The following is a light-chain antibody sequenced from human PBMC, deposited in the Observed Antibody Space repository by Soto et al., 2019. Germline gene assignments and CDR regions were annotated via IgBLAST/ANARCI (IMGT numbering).Light chain of an antibody. Sequence: DIQMTQSPSSLSASVGDRVTITCRASQGISKYLAWYQQKPGKVPKLLIYAASTLQSGVPSRFSGSGSGTDFTLTISSLQPEDVATYYCQKYNSAPPTFGQGTRLEIK. V-gene: IGKV1-27*01. CDR1: QGISKY. CDR2: AAS. CDR3: QKYNSAPPT. J-gene: IGKJ5*01.